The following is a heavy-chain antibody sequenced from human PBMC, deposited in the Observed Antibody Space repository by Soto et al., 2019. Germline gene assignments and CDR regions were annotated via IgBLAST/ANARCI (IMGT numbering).Heavy chain of an antibody. J-gene: IGHJ4*02. V-gene: IGHV4-59*01. D-gene: IGHD2-2*03. Sequence: SETLSLTCTVSGDPISSYSWSWIRQPPGMGLEWIGNIHYNGNTKYSPSLKSRVTMSVDTSKNHFSLKLISVTTADTAVYFCAREGNLGRWIQPLDSWGQGTLVTVSS. CDR3: AREGNLGRWIQPLDS. CDR1: GDPISSYS. CDR2: IHYNGNT.